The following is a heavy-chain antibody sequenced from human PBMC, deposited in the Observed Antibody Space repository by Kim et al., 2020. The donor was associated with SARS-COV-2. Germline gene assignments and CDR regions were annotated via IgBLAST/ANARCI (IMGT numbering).Heavy chain of an antibody. J-gene: IGHJ6*02. CDR1: GFTFTSSA. V-gene: IGHV1-58*01. CDR3: AAVDTAMPDYYGMDV. Sequence: SVKVSCKASGFTFTSSAVQWVRQARGQRLEWIGWIVVGSGNTNYAQKFQERVTITRDMSTSTAYMELSSLRSEDTAVYYCAAVDTAMPDYYGMDVWGQGATVTVSS. D-gene: IGHD5-18*01. CDR2: IVVGSGNT.